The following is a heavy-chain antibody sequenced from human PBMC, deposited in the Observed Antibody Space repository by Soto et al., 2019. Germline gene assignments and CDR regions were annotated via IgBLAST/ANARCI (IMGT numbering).Heavy chain of an antibody. Sequence: QVQLVESGGGVVQPGRSLRLSCAASGFTFSSYGMHWVRQAPGKGLEWVAVISYDGSNKYYADSVKGRFTISRNNSKNTLYLQMNSLRAEDTAVYYCAKDQGRARRDGGNSCFDYWGQGTLVTVSS. CDR3: AKDQGRARRDGGNSCFDY. CDR1: GFTFSSYG. D-gene: IGHD2-21*02. CDR2: ISYDGSNK. J-gene: IGHJ4*02. V-gene: IGHV3-30*18.